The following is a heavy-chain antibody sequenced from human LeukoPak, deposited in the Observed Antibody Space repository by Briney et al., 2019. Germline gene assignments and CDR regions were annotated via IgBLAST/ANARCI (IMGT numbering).Heavy chain of an antibody. J-gene: IGHJ6*04. Sequence: GGSLRPSCAASGLTSSNAWMSWVRQAPGKGLEWVGRIKSKTDGGTTDYAAPVKGRFTISRDDSKNTLYLQMNSLKTEDTAVYYCTTELRGIAAAGYYYHGMDVWGKGTTVTVSS. CDR1: GLTSSNAW. V-gene: IGHV3-15*01. D-gene: IGHD6-13*01. CDR3: TTELRGIAAAGYYYHGMDV. CDR2: IKSKTDGGTT.